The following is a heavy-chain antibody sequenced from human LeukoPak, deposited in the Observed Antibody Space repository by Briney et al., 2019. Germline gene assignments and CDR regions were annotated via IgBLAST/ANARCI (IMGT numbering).Heavy chain of an antibody. CDR1: DGSISSSTYY. V-gene: IGHV4-39*01. CDR3: ARHDVPGSTSLTTFQH. Sequence: SETLSLTCTVSDGSISSSTYYWGWIRQPPGKGLEWIGSIYYSGSTYYNPSLKSRVTISVDTSKNQFSLKLSSVTAADSAVYYCARHDVPGSTSLTTFQHWGQGTLVTVSS. D-gene: IGHD1-26*01. J-gene: IGHJ1*01. CDR2: IYYSGST.